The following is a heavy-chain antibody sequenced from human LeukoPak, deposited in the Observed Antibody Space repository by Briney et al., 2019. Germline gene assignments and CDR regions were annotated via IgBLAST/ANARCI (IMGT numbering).Heavy chain of an antibody. CDR1: GGTFSSYG. Sequence: ASVNVSCKASGGTFSSYGIIWVRQAPGQGLEWMGRIIPIVGTTKYAQKFQGRVTITADESTSTAYMELSSLRSEDTAVYYCARGIGYCTNGVCTYNWFDPWGQGTLVTVSS. V-gene: IGHV1-69*11. CDR3: ARGIGYCTNGVCTYNWFDP. J-gene: IGHJ5*02. D-gene: IGHD2-8*01. CDR2: IIPIVGTT.